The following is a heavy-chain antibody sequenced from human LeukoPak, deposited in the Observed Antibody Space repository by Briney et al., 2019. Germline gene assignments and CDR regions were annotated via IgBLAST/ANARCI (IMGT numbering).Heavy chain of an antibody. CDR2: IWYDGSNK. V-gene: IGHV3-33*01. Sequence: GGSLRLSCAASGFTFSSYGMHWVRQAPGKGLEWVAVIWYDGSNKYYADSVKGRFAISRDNSKNTLYLQMNSLRAEDTAVYYCARDNPRLLWFGELDYWGQGTLVTVSS. CDR1: GFTFSSYG. D-gene: IGHD3-10*01. J-gene: IGHJ4*02. CDR3: ARDNPRLLWFGELDY.